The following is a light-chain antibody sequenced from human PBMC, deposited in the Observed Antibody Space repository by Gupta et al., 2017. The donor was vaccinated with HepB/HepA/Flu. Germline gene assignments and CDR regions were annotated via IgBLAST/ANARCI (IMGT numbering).Light chain of an antibody. CDR3: SSSISSTILA. CDR1: SSDVGGYNY. Sequence: QSALTQPASVSGSPGQSITISCTGTSSDVGGYNYVSWYQQHPGKAPKLMIYEVSNRPSGVSHRFSGSKSGNTASLSISGPQAEDEADYYCSSSISSTILAFGTGTKVTVL. J-gene: IGLJ1*01. CDR2: EVS. V-gene: IGLV2-14*01.